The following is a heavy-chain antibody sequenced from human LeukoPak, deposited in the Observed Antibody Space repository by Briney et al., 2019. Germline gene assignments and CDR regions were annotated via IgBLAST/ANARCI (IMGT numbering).Heavy chain of an antibody. J-gene: IGHJ4*02. CDR1: GFTFSSYS. Sequence: PGGSLRLSCAASGFTFSSYSFNWVRQAPGKGLDWVSCISSSTSYIYYADSVRGRFTISRDNAKNPLYLQMNSLKVEDTAVYYCARAPGYYGDPFDYWGQGTLVTVSS. D-gene: IGHD4-17*01. CDR2: ISSSTSYI. CDR3: ARAPGYYGDPFDY. V-gene: IGHV3-21*01.